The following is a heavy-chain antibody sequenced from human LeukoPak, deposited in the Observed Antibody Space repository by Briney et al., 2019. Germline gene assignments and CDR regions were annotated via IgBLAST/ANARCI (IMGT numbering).Heavy chain of an antibody. J-gene: IGHJ4*02. D-gene: IGHD4-23*01. V-gene: IGHV4-31*03. CDR1: GGSISSSSYY. CDR2: LHPTGST. Sequence: PSETLSLTCTVSGGSISSSSYYWGWIRQPPGKGLEWIGCLHPTGSTYYNPSLKSRLSISVGTSKNQFSLRLSSVTVADTAVYYCVRDRGDYSGDPGYFEYWGQGILVTVSS. CDR3: VRDRGDYSGDPGYFEY.